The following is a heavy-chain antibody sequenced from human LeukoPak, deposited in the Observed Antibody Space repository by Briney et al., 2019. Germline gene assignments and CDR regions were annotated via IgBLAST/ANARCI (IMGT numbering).Heavy chain of an antibody. V-gene: IGHV3-7*01. J-gene: IGHJ4*02. CDR1: GFTFSSYW. CDR3: ASDLNSSSWYEGVFDY. Sequence: GGSLRLSCAASGFTFSSYWMSWVRQAPGKGLEWVANIKQDGSEKYYVDSVKGRFTISRDNAKNSLYLQMNSLRAEDMAVYYCASDLNSSSWYEGVFDYWGQGTLVTVSS. D-gene: IGHD6-13*01. CDR2: IKQDGSEK.